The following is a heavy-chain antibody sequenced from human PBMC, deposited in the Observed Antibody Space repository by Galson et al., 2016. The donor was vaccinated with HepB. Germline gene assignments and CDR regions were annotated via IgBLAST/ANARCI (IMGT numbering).Heavy chain of an antibody. CDR3: ARASGYYSIFDY. D-gene: IGHD3-3*01. V-gene: IGHV2-70*01. CDR2: IDWNDDK. CDR1: GFSLSTNGMC. Sequence: PALVKPTQTLTLTCTFSGFSLSTNGMCASWIRQPPGKALEWLALIDWNDDKHYSTSLKTRLTISKDTSKNQVVFTMTNMDPVDTATYYCARASGYYSIFDYWGQGTLVTVSS. J-gene: IGHJ4*02.